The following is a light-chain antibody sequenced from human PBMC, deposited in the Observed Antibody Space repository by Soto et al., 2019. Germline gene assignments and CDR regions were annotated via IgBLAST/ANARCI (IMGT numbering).Light chain of an antibody. V-gene: IGKV1-5*03. CDR1: QTISRW. CDR2: RAS. CDR3: QQYQTWT. J-gene: IGKJ1*01. Sequence: DLQMTQSPLTLSASVGDRVTITCRASQTISRWLAWYQQKPGKAPKLLIYRASSLASGVPSRFSGSGSGTEFTLTISSLQSDDSATYYCQQYQTWTFGQGTKVEIK.